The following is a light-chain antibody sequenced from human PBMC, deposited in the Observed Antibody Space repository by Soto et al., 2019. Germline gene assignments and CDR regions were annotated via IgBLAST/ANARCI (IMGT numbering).Light chain of an antibody. CDR3: LLYYGAAVV. CDR1: TGPVTSDYY. CDR2: SKT. J-gene: IGLJ2*01. Sequence: QTVVTQEPSLTVSPGGTVTLTCASSTGPVTSDYYPNWFQQKPGQAPRALIYSKTKKHSWTPARFSGSLLGGKAALTLSGVQHEDESDYYCLLYYGAAVVFGGGTKLTVL. V-gene: IGLV7-43*01.